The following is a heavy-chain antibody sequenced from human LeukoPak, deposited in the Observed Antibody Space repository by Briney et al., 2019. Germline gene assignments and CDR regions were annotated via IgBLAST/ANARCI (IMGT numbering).Heavy chain of an antibody. CDR2: IYSGGST. Sequence: PGGSLRLSCAASGFTVSSNYMSWVRQAPGKGLEWVSVIYSGGSTYYADSAKGRFTISRDNSKNTLYLQMNSLRAEDTAVYYCARDTGQGYSGYDHEFDYWGQGTLVTVSS. D-gene: IGHD5-12*01. V-gene: IGHV3-66*01. J-gene: IGHJ4*02. CDR1: GFTVSSNY. CDR3: ARDTGQGYSGYDHEFDY.